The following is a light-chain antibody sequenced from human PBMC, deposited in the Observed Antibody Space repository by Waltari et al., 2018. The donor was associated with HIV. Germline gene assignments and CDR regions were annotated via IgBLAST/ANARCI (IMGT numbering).Light chain of an antibody. J-gene: IGKJ2*01. CDR3: QQRSTWYT. V-gene: IGKV3-11*01. Sequence: EIVLTQSPATLSLSPGDRATLSCRASQSVDTYLAWYQQKPGQAPRLLIYDASNRAAGVPARFSGSGSGTVFTLTISSLEPEDSAVYYCQQRSTWYTFGQGTKLEIK. CDR2: DAS. CDR1: QSVDTY.